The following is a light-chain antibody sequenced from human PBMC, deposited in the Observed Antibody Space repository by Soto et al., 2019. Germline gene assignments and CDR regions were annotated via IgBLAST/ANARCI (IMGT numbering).Light chain of an antibody. CDR1: QSVNLN. CDR2: GAS. Sequence: EIVMTQSPATLSVSPGETATLSCRASQSVNLNLAWYQQKPGQAPRLLIYGASIRATGIPARFSGSGAGTEFTLTINSLQSKDSAVYYCQQCVSWPPLTFGGGTTVEIK. CDR3: QQCVSWPPLT. V-gene: IGKV3-15*01. J-gene: IGKJ4*01.